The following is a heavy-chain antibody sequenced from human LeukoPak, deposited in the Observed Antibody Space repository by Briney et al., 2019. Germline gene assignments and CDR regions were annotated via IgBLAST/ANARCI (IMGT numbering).Heavy chain of an antibody. D-gene: IGHD2-21*01. CDR1: GLTFSRYW. V-gene: IGHV3-7*01. Sequence: GGSLRLSCGASGLTFSRYWMSWVRQAPGKGLEWVANINQDGSQKNHVDSVKGRFTISRDNAKNSLYLQVNSLRAEDTAVYYCVTGDHGDYWGQGTLVTVSS. CDR3: VTGDHGDY. J-gene: IGHJ4*02. CDR2: INQDGSQK.